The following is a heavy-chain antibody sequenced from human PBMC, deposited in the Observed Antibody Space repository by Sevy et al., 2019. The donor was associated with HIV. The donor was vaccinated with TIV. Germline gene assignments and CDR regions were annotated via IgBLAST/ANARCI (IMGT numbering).Heavy chain of an antibody. CDR3: ARGKSGYGYGLNS. Sequence: GGSLRLSCAASGFTVSSNYMTWVRQAPGKGLEGVSAIYSDGTTYHADSVKDRFTISRDNSKNTLYLQMNSLRAEDTAVYYCARGKSGYGYGLNSWGQGTLVTVSS. CDR2: IYSDGTT. J-gene: IGHJ4*02. D-gene: IGHD5-18*01. V-gene: IGHV3-66*01. CDR1: GFTVSSNY.